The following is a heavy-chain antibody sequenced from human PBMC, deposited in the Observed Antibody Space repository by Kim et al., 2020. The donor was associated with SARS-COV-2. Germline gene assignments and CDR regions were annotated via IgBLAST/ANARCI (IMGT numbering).Heavy chain of an antibody. CDR1: GFTFSNYW. CDR2: IRQSGGEI. J-gene: IGHJ5*02. Sequence: GGSLRLSCAASGFTFSNYWMGWVRQAPGKGLEWVANIRQSGGEIYYVDSVKGRFTISRDNVKNSLYLQMNNLRAEDTAIYYCARVVSWGWFDPWGQGTLLTVSS. CDR3: ARVVSWGWFDP. D-gene: IGHD3-16*01. V-gene: IGHV3-7*04.